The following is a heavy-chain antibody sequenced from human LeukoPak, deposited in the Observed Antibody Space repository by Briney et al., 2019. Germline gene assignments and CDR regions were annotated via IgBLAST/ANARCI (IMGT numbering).Heavy chain of an antibody. Sequence: SVKVSCKASGGTFSSYAISWVRQAPGQGLEWMGGIIPIFGTANYAQKFQGRVTITADESTSTAYMELSSLRSEDTAVYYCARGSGYCRGGSCGMFDYWGQGTLVTVSS. V-gene: IGHV1-69*13. D-gene: IGHD2-15*01. CDR2: IIPIFGTA. CDR1: GGTFSSYA. J-gene: IGHJ4*02. CDR3: ARGSGYCRGGSCGMFDY.